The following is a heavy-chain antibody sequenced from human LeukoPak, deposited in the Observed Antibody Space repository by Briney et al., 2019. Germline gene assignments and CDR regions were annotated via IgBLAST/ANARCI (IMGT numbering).Heavy chain of an antibody. Sequence: ASVKVSCKASGYTFAGYYMHWLRQAPGQGLEWMGWINPNSGGTNYAQKFQGRVTMTTDTSTSTAYMELRSLRSDDTAVYYCARDETIFGVVINRAFDYWGQGTLVTVSS. CDR2: INPNSGGT. CDR3: ARDETIFGVVINRAFDY. V-gene: IGHV1-2*02. D-gene: IGHD3-3*01. J-gene: IGHJ4*02. CDR1: GYTFAGYY.